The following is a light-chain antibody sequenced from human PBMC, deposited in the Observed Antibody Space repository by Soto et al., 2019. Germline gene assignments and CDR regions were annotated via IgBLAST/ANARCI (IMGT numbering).Light chain of an antibody. CDR3: HQYVNWPRT. CDR1: QSVSTN. Sequence: EIVMTQSPATLSVSPGERATLSCRASQSVSTNLAWYQQKPGQPPRLLVYGASTRATGVPGTFSGSGSGTDFTLTISSLLSEDFAVYYCHQYVNWPRTFGQGTKVEIK. J-gene: IGKJ1*01. V-gene: IGKV3-15*01. CDR2: GAS.